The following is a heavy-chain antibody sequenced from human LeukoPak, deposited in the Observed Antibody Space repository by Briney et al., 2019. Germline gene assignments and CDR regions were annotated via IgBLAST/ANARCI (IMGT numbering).Heavy chain of an antibody. CDR3: ARDEVGAPPIDY. V-gene: IGHV3-74*01. D-gene: IGHD1-26*01. J-gene: IGHJ4*02. CDR2: INGDGSLT. Sequence: GGSLRLSCEASGFAFSRHWMHWVREAPWKGLVWVCNINGDGSLTGCADSVKGRFTTSRDNAKSTLFLHMTSLRAEDTAVYSCARDEVGAPPIDYWGQGALVTVSS. CDR1: GFAFSRHW.